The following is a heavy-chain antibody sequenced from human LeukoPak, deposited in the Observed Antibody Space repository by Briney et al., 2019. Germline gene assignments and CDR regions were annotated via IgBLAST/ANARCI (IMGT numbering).Heavy chain of an antibody. CDR3: ARESGSMIVVVMGPFDY. V-gene: IGHV3-30-3*01. D-gene: IGHD3-22*01. J-gene: IGHJ4*02. Sequence: SGGSLRLSCAASGFTFSSYAMHWVRQAPGKGLEWVAVISYDGSNKYYADSVKGRFTISRDNSKNTLYLQMSSLRAEDTAVYYCARESGSMIVVVMGPFDYWGQGTLVTVSS. CDR1: GFTFSSYA. CDR2: ISYDGSNK.